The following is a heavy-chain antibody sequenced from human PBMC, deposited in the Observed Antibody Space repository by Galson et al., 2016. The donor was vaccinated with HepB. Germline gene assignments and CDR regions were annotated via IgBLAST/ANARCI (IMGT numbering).Heavy chain of an antibody. CDR3: ARAPNRYYDRYGYYHSY. V-gene: IGHV3-20*04. Sequence: SLRLSCAASGFDFEHYAMSWVRQVAGKGLEWVSGISASGDRTGYADSVKGRVTISRDNAKYSLFLHMNSLRAEDTALYYCARAPNRYYDRYGYYHSYWGQGTPVTVSS. CDR2: ISASGDRT. CDR1: GFDFEHYA. D-gene: IGHD3-22*01. J-gene: IGHJ4*02.